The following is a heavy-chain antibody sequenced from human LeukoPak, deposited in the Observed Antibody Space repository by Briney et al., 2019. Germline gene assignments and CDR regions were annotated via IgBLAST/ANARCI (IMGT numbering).Heavy chain of an antibody. J-gene: IGHJ3*02. CDR1: GLTFSSYA. Sequence: QSGGSLRLSCAASGLTFSSYAMSWVRQAPGKGLEWVSTISGSAGRTDYADSVKGRFTFSRDNSKNTLYLQMNSLRAEDTAVYYCAKGVHIVVVTAMVAFDIWGQGTMVTVSS. CDR2: ISGSAGRT. D-gene: IGHD2-21*02. V-gene: IGHV3-23*01. CDR3: AKGVHIVVVTAMVAFDI.